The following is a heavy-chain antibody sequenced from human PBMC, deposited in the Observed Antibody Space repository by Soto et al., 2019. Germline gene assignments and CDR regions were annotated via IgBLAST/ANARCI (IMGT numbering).Heavy chain of an antibody. V-gene: IGHV3-30*18. CDR2: ISYDGSNK. CDR1: GFTFSSYG. Sequence: GGSLRLSCAASGFTFSSYGMHWVRQAPGKGLEWVAVISYDGSNKYYADSVKGRFTISRDNSKNTLYLQMNSLRAEDTAVYYCAKAGGSGVRGPSHGAFDIWGQGTMVTVSS. CDR3: AKAGGSGVRGPSHGAFDI. D-gene: IGHD3-10*02. J-gene: IGHJ3*02.